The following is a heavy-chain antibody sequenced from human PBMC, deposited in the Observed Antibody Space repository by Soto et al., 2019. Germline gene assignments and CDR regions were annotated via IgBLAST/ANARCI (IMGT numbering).Heavy chain of an antibody. J-gene: IGHJ3*02. CDR2: IYYSGRT. V-gene: IGHV4-31*01. D-gene: IGHD3-22*01. Sequence: QVKLQESGPGLVKPSQTLSLTCTVSGGSISSGGYYWSWIRQHPGKSLEWIGYIYYSGRTYYKPSLKSPVNKSVQPSKRQFSLKLSSVTAADTPVYYCARDPNYDSSGRYDAFDIWGQGTMVTVSS. CDR3: ARDPNYDSSGRYDAFDI. CDR1: GGSISSGGYY.